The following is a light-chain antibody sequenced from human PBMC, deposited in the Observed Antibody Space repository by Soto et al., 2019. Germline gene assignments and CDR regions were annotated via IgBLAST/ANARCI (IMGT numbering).Light chain of an antibody. Sequence: QSALTQPASVSGSPGQSITISCTGTSSDVGGYNYVSWYQQHPGKAPKVMIYEVTYRPSGISNRFSGSKSGNTASLTISGLQAEDEADYYCSSYTNSGTLYVFVTGTKVTVL. J-gene: IGLJ1*01. CDR3: SSYTNSGTLYV. CDR2: EVT. V-gene: IGLV2-14*01. CDR1: SSDVGGYNY.